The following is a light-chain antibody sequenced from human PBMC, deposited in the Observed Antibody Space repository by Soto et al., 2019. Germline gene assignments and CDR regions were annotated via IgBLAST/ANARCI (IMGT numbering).Light chain of an antibody. J-gene: IGKJ5*01. CDR3: QHFGGTTFT. CDR2: GAS. CDR1: QSVSSN. Sequence: EIVMTQSPATLSVSPGERATLPCRASQSVSSNLAWYQQKPGQAPRLLIYGASTRATGIPARFSGSGSGTEFTLTISRLEPGDFAVYYCQHFGGTTFTFGQGTRLEIK. V-gene: IGKV3-15*01.